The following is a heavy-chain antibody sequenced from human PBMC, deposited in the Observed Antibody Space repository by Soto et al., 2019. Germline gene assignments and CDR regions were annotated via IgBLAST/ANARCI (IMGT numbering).Heavy chain of an antibody. CDR2: IYPGDSDT. CDR3: ARPRSGSYRLDYYGMDV. J-gene: IGHJ6*02. V-gene: IGHV5-51*01. CDR1: WYSFTNYW. D-gene: IGHD3-10*01. Sequence: GESLKISCKGSWYSFTNYWIVWVRQMPGKGLEWMGIIYPGDSDTRYSPSFQGQVTISADKSISTAYLQWRSLRASDTAMYYCARPRSGSYRLDYYGMDVWGQGTTVTVSS.